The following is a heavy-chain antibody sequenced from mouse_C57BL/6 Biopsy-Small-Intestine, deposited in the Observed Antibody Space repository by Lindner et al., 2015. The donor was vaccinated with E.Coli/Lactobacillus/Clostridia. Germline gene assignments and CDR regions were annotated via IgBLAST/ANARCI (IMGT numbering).Heavy chain of an antibody. Sequence: EVQLQESGAELVKPGAQSSCPAQLLASTFKDHYIHWVKQRTDQGLEWIGRIDPEDGETTYAPKFQGEATITVDTYSNSAYLQLSSLTSEDTAVYYCSRNEIYAAWFAYWGRRDSGHCLC. J-gene: IGHJ3*01. CDR2: IDPEDGET. V-gene: IGHV14-2*01. CDR3: SRNEIYAAWFAY. D-gene: IGHD2-12*01. CDR1: ASTFKDHY.